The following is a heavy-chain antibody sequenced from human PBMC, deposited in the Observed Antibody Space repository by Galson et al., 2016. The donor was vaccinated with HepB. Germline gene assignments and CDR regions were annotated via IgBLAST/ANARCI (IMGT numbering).Heavy chain of an antibody. Sequence: SVKVSCKVSGHTLTELSMYWVRQAPGKGLEWMGGFDPTGNESNYAQKFQGRVFMTEDKSTNTAYMELDTLRSEDTAVYYCATDVGDSSGYYYVAAWGQGTLVTVSS. CDR3: ATDVGDSSGYYYVAA. J-gene: IGHJ4*02. V-gene: IGHV1-24*01. D-gene: IGHD3-22*01. CDR2: FDPTGNES. CDR1: GHTLTELS.